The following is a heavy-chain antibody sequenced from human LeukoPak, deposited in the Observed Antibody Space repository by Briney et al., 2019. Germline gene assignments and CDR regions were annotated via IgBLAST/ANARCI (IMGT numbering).Heavy chain of an antibody. D-gene: IGHD7-27*01. CDR1: GYTFTDYY. Sequence: ASVKVSCKASGYTFTDYYIHWVRQAPGQGLEYMGWISPNSGSTNYAQMFQGRVTMTSDTSINTAFMELRNLRSDDTAVFYCARDSTGGYPDYWGQGTLVTVSA. CDR3: ARDSTGGYPDY. V-gene: IGHV1-2*02. CDR2: ISPNSGST. J-gene: IGHJ4*02.